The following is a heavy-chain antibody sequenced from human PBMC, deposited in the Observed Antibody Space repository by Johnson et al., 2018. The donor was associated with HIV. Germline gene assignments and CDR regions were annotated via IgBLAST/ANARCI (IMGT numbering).Heavy chain of an antibody. CDR2: LFSGGSI. CDR3: ARACRDGYTCDAFDI. CDR1: GFTVSSYY. V-gene: IGHV3-66*01. D-gene: IGHD5-24*01. J-gene: IGHJ3*02. Sequence: VQVLESGGGLVQPGGSLRLSCAASGFTVSSYYMSWVRQAPGKGLEWVSVLFSGGSIYFADSVKGRFTISRDNSKNTRYLQMNSLRAEDTAVYYCARACRDGYTCDAFDIWGQGTMVTVSS.